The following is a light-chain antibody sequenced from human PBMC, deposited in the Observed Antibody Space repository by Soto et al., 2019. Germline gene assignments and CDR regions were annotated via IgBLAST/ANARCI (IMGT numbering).Light chain of an antibody. CDR1: QTVRNN. V-gene: IGKV3-15*01. J-gene: IGKJ5*01. CDR3: QQYKSWPPIT. CDR2: GAS. Sequence: EVVLTQSPGTLSLSPGERATLSCRASQTVRNNYLAWYQQKPGQAPRLLIYGASTRATGIPARFSGSGSGTEFTLTISSLQSEDSAIYYCQQYKSWPPITFGQGTRLEIK.